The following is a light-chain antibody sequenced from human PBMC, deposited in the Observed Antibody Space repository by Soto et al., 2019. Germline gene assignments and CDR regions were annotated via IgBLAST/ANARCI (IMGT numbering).Light chain of an antibody. V-gene: IGKV3-20*01. CDR2: DAS. J-gene: IGKJ4*01. CDR3: QQYGSSPLT. CDR1: QSVRSNY. Sequence: EIVLTQSPGTLSLSPGERATLSCRASQSVRSNYLAWYQQKPGQAPRFLIYDASSRATGIPDRFSGSGSGTYLTLTISRLEPEDFAVYYCQQYGSSPLTFGGGTKVEIK.